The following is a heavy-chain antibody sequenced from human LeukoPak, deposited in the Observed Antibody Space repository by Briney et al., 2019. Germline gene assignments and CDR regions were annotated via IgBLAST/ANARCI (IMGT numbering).Heavy chain of an antibody. J-gene: IGHJ4*02. Sequence: SETLSLTCTVSGGSIRSYYWSWIRQPAGKGLEWIRRIYTSGSTNYNPSLKSRVTISVDKSKNQFSLKLSSVTAADTALYYCARVKGRYCTNGVCPFDYWGQGTLVTVSS. V-gene: IGHV4-4*07. CDR1: GGSIRSYY. CDR3: ARVKGRYCTNGVCPFDY. CDR2: IYTSGST. D-gene: IGHD2-8*01.